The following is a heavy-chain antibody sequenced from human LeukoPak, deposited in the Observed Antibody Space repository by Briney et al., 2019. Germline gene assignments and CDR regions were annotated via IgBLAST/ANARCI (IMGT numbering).Heavy chain of an antibody. CDR1: GDSVSSISAA. J-gene: IGHJ6*02. Sequence: SQTLSLTCAISGDSVSSISAAWNWIRQSPKRGLEWLGRTYYRSKWYNEYAASVKSRIIINPDTSKNQFSLQLTAVTPEDTAVYYCARENGGGYYYGMDVWGQGTTVTVSS. V-gene: IGHV6-1*01. CDR2: TYYRSKWYN. CDR3: ARENGGGYYYGMDV. D-gene: IGHD3-16*01.